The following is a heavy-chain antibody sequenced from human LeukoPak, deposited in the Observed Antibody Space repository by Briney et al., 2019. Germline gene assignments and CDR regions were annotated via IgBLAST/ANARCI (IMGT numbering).Heavy chain of an antibody. CDR3: ARDHHSSGWPYFDY. V-gene: IGHV3-30*04. D-gene: IGHD6-19*01. CDR2: ISYDGSNK. Sequence: GGSLRLSCAASGFTFSSYAMHWVRQAPGKGLEWVAVISYDGSNKYYADSVKGRFTISRDNSKNTLYLQMNSLRAEDTAVYYCARDHHSSGWPYFDYWGQGTLVTVSS. J-gene: IGHJ4*02. CDR1: GFTFSSYA.